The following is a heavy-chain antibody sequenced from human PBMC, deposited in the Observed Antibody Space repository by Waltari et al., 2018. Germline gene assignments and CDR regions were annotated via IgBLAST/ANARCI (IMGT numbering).Heavy chain of an antibody. CDR1: GCSISSTPYY. Sequence: QLQLQESGPGLVKPSETLSLTCSVSGCSISSTPYYWGWIRQPPGKGLEWIGSFSYDANTYYNPSLKSRITISVDTSKNQFSLQLRSVTAADTAIYYCARPGRVGGGSLMGLDYWGQGTLVTVSS. J-gene: IGHJ4*02. V-gene: IGHV4-39*01. D-gene: IGHD2-15*01. CDR3: ARPGRVGGGSLMGLDY. CDR2: FSYDANT.